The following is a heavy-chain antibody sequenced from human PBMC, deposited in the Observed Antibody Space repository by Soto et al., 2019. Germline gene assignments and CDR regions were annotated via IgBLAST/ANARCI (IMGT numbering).Heavy chain of an antibody. CDR1: GFTFSSYA. CDR2: ISGSGGST. V-gene: IGHV3-23*01. J-gene: IGHJ3*02. CDR3: AKDDTMIVVVPGAFDI. Sequence: GWSLRLSCAASGFTFSSYAMSWVRQAPGKGLEWVSAISGSGGSTYYADSVKGRFTISRDNSKNTLYLQMNSLRAEDTAVYYCAKDDTMIVVVPGAFDIWGHGTMVTVSS. D-gene: IGHD3-22*01.